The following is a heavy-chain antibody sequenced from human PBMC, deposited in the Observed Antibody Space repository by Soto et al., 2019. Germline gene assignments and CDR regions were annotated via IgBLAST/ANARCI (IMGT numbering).Heavy chain of an antibody. CDR2: IIPILGIA. CDR1: GGTFSSYT. V-gene: IGHV1-69*08. D-gene: IGHD2-2*01. CDR3: AREVVPAAYKGSWFDP. Sequence: QVQLVQSGAEVKKPGSSVKVSCKASGGTFSSYTISWVRQAPGQGLEWMGRIIPILGIANYAQKFQGRVTITADKSTRTAYMELSSLRSEDTGVYYCAREVVPAAYKGSWFDPWGQGTLVTVSS. J-gene: IGHJ5*02.